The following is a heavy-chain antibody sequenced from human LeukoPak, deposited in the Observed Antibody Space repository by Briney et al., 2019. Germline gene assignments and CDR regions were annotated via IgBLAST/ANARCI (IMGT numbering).Heavy chain of an antibody. J-gene: IGHJ4*02. CDR1: GFTFSRYA. V-gene: IGHV3-30-3*01. D-gene: IGHD3-9*01. CDR3: ARGRYDILTGYYVY. Sequence: PGGSLRLSCAASGFTFSRYALHWVRQGPGKGLQWVAVISHDGSKTDYVDSVKGRFTISRDNAKNSLYLQMNSLRAEDTAVYYCARGRYDILTGYYVYWGQGTLVTVSS. CDR2: ISHDGSKT.